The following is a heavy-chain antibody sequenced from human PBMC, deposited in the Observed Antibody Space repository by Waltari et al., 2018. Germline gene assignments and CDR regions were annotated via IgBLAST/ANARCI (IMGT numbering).Heavy chain of an antibody. CDR3: ARRSVPDV. CDR2: ISSSGRTI. V-gene: IGHV3-48*03. Sequence: EVQLVESGGGLVQPGGSLRLSCAASGFTFSSYEMNWVRQAPGKGLEWVSYISSSGRTIYYADSVKGRFTIARDNDKNSLYLKMNSLRAEDTAVYYCARRSVPDVWGQGTLVTVSS. J-gene: IGHJ4*02. CDR1: GFTFSSYE.